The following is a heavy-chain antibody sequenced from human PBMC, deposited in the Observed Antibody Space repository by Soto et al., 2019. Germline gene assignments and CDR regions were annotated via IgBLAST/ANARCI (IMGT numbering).Heavy chain of an antibody. CDR1: GFTFTNYA. CDR2: IGGGSGST. Sequence: EVQLLESGGGFVQPGGSLRLSCAASGFTFTNYALSWVGQAPGKGLEWVSTIGGGSGSTSYADSVKGRFSISRENSKNRLYLQMSSLRAEDTALYYCATRMYSTSWYYFVSWGQGTLVTVSS. V-gene: IGHV3-23*01. J-gene: IGHJ4*02. CDR3: ATRMYSTSWYYFVS. D-gene: IGHD6-13*01.